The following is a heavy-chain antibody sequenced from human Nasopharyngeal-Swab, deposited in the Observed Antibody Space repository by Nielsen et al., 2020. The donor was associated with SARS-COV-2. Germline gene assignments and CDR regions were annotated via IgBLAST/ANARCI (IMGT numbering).Heavy chain of an antibody. D-gene: IGHD3-22*01. CDR1: GGSISSYY. Sequence: ETLSLTCTVSGGSISSYYWSWIRQPPGKGLEWVANIKQDGSEKYYVDSVKGRFTISRDNAKNSLYLQMNSLRAEDTAVYYCARDPGFGYYYDSSGYYDYWGQGTLVTVSS. CDR3: ARDPGFGYYYDSSGYYDY. J-gene: IGHJ4*02. CDR2: IKQDGSEK. V-gene: IGHV3-7*01.